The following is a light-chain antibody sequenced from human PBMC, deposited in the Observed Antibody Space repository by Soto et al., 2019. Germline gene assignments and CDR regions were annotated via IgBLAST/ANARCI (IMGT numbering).Light chain of an antibody. CDR3: QQRYSWPPIT. J-gene: IGKJ5*01. Sequence: IVLTQSPGTLSLTQGERATLSCRASHSVRSYLLWYQQKPGQAPRLLISDASNRATGIPARFSGSGSGTDFTLTISSLEPEDFAVYYCQQRYSWPPITFGQGTRLEIK. V-gene: IGKV3-11*01. CDR1: HSVRSY. CDR2: DAS.